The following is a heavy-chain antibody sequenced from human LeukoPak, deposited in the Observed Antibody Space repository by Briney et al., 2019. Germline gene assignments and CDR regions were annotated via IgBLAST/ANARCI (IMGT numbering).Heavy chain of an antibody. CDR2: ISASGGST. J-gene: IGHJ2*01. Sequence: PGGSLRLSCAASGFTFSNYAMTWVRQAPGKGLEWVSTISASGGSTFYADSVKGRFPISRDNSKNTLYLQMNSLRAEDTAVYYCARIRTGVNYYFDLWGRGTLVTVSS. D-gene: IGHD1-7*01. CDR1: GFTFSNYA. CDR3: ARIRTGVNYYFDL. V-gene: IGHV3-23*01.